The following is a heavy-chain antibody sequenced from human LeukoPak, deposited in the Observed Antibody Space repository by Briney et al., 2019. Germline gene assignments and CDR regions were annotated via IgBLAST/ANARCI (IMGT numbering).Heavy chain of an antibody. D-gene: IGHD2-2*02. CDR2: IYTSGST. CDR1: GGSISSGSYY. J-gene: IGHJ5*02. Sequence: SQTLSLTCTVSGGSISSGSYYWSWIRQPAGKGLEWIGRIYTSGSTNYNPSLKSRVTISVDTSKNQFSLKLSSVTAADTAVYYCARGRGSCSSTSSYISFDPWGQGTLVTVSS. V-gene: IGHV4-61*02. CDR3: ARGRGSCSSTSSYISFDP.